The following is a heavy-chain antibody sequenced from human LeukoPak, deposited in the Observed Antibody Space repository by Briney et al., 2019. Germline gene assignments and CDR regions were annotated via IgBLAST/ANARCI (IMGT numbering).Heavy chain of an antibody. CDR3: ARPYCSSTSCSRWLDP. CDR1: GYTFTAYD. J-gene: IGHJ5*02. CDR2: MNPKSGNT. D-gene: IGHD2-2*01. Sequence: ASVKVSCKASGYTFTAYDINWVRQAPGQGLEWMGWMNPKSGNTVYAQRFQGRVTFTMNISITTAYMEMNSLTSEDTAIYYCARPYCSSTSCSRWLDPWGQGTLVTVSS. V-gene: IGHV1-8*03.